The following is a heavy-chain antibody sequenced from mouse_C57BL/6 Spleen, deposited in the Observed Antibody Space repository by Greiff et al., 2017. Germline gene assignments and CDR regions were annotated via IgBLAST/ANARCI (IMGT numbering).Heavy chain of an antibody. D-gene: IGHD2-5*01. CDR1: GFTFRSYT. Sequence: EVKLMESVGGLVKPGGSLKLSCAASGFTFRSYTMSWVRQTPEKRLEWVATISGGGGNTYYPDSVKGRFTISRDNAKNPLYLQMSSLSSEDTTLYSCARLTYSNYVRYYAIDYWGQGTSVTVSS. V-gene: IGHV5-9*01. CDR2: ISGGGGNT. J-gene: IGHJ4*01. CDR3: ARLTYSNYVRYYAIDY.